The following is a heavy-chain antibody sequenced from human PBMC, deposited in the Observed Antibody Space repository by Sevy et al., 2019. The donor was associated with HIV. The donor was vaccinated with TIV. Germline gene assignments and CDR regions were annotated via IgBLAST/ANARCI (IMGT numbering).Heavy chain of an antibody. V-gene: IGHV3-9*01. CDR2: ISWNSGSI. D-gene: IGHD5-12*01. CDR1: AFTFDDYA. Sequence: GGSLRLSCAASAFTFDDYAMHWVRQAPGKGLEWVSGISWNSGSIGYADSVKGRFTISRDNAKNSLYLQMNSLRAEDTALYYCAKATSGSIVATKTTYYYYYYGMDVWGQGTTVTVSS. J-gene: IGHJ6*02. CDR3: AKATSGSIVATKTTYYYYYYGMDV.